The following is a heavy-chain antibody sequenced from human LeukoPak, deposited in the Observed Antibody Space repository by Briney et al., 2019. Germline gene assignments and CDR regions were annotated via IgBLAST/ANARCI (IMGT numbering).Heavy chain of an antibody. CDR2: INHSEST. J-gene: IGHJ4*02. D-gene: IGHD5-24*01. Sequence: SETLSLTCAVYGGSFSGYYWSWIRQPPGKGLEWIGEINHSESTNYNPSLKSRVTISVDTSKNQFSLKLSSVTAADTAVYYCARVSERWPHNDYWGQGTLVTVSS. V-gene: IGHV4-34*01. CDR3: ARVSERWPHNDY. CDR1: GGSFSGYY.